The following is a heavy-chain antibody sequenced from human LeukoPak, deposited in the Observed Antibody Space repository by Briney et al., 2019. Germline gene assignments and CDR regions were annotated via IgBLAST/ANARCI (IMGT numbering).Heavy chain of an antibody. J-gene: IGHJ4*02. CDR2: INHSGST. V-gene: IGHV4-34*01. CDR1: GGSFGGYY. CDR3: ARGTRYYYGSGSYYKH. Sequence: SETLSLTCAVYGGSFGGYYWSWIRQPPGKGLEWIGEINHSGSTNYNPSLKSRVTISVDTSKNQFSLKLSSVTAADTAVYYCARGTRYYYGSGSYYKHWGQGTLVTVSS. D-gene: IGHD3-10*01.